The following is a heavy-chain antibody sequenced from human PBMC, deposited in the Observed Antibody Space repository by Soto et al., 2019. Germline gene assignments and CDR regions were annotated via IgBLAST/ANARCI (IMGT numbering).Heavy chain of an antibody. V-gene: IGHV4-34*01. CDR3: ASDYSSSSGNLFDY. CDR1: GGSFSGYY. D-gene: IGHD6-6*01. J-gene: IGHJ4*02. Sequence: QVQLQQWGAGLLKPSETLSLTCAVYGGSFSGYYWSWIRQPPGKGLEWIGEINHSGSTYYNPSLKSRVTISVDTSKNQFSLKLSSVTAADTAVYYCASDYSSSSGNLFDYWGQGTLVTVSS. CDR2: INHSGST.